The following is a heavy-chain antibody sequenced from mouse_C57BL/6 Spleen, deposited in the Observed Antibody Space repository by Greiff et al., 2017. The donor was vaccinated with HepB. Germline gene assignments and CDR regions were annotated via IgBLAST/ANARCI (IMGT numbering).Heavy chain of an antibody. J-gene: IGHJ4*01. V-gene: IGHV5-17*01. CDR3: ARKGNYGAMDY. CDR1: GFTFSSYA. Sequence: EVQLQESGEGLVKPGGSLKLSCAASGFTFSSYAMSWVRQTPEKRLEWVAYISSGSSTIYYADTVKGRFTISRDNAKNTLFLQMTSLRSEDTAMYYCARKGNYGAMDYWGQGTSVTVSS. CDR2: ISSGSSTI. D-gene: IGHD2-1*01.